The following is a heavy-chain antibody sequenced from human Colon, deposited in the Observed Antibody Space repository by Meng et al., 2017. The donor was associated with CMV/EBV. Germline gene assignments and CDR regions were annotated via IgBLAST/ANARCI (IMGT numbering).Heavy chain of an antibody. J-gene: IGHJ6*02. CDR2: IKSKTDGGTT. D-gene: IGHD6-6*01. Sequence: GVRQAQGKGLEWVGRIKSKTDGGTTDYAAPVKGRFTISRDDSKNTLYLQMNSLKTEDTAVYYCTTDLAARPDLPTTSYYYYYGMDVWGQGTTVTVSS. CDR3: TTDLAARPDLPTTSYYYYYGMDV. V-gene: IGHV3-15*01.